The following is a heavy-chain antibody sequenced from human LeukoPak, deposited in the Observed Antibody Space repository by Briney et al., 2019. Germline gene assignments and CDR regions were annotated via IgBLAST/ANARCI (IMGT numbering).Heavy chain of an antibody. J-gene: IGHJ3*02. CDR2: ISGSGGST. CDR3: AKDSQLYYDFWSGYDAFDI. CDR1: GFTFSSYS. D-gene: IGHD3-3*01. V-gene: IGHV3-23*01. Sequence: GGSLRLSCAASGFTFSSYSMNWVRQAPGKGLEWVSAISGSGGSTYYADSVKGRFTISRDNSKNTLYLQMNSLRAEDTAVYYCAKDSQLYYDFWSGYDAFDIWGQGTMVTVSS.